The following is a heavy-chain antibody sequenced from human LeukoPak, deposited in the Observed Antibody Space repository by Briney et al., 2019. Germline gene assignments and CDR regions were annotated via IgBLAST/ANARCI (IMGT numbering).Heavy chain of an antibody. CDR2: INPHSGGT. CDR1: GYKYSDYY. V-gene: IGHV1-2*02. Sequence: ASVKVSCKASGYKYSDYYIHWVRHAPGQGLEWMGWINPHSGGTRYAPKFQGRVTMSSDTSINTAYMEMRSLRSDDTAVFHCARVDRLYDRTYPAAYDIWGQGTRVTVSS. CDR3: ARVDRLYDRTYPAAYDI. D-gene: IGHD3-22*01. J-gene: IGHJ3*02.